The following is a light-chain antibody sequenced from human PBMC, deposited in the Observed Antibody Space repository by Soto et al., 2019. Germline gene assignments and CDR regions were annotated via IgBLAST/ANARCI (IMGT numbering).Light chain of an antibody. J-gene: IGKJ5*01. CDR2: DAS. CDR3: QQYDILPIT. CDR1: QNINNY. V-gene: IGKV1-33*01. Sequence: DIQMTQPPSSLAASVGDRVTMTCQASQNINNYLNWYQQKPGRARKLLIYDASNLEIGVPSRFSGSGSGTHFTFTISSLQTEDIGTYYCQQYDILPITFGRGTRLEIK.